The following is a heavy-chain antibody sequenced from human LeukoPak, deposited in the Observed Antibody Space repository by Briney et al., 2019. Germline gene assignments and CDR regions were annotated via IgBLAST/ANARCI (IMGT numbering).Heavy chain of an antibody. V-gene: IGHV3-66*01. CDR1: GFTVSTNY. J-gene: IGHJ4*02. CDR3: ARESNSGYYLSY. CDR2: IYSGGRT. D-gene: IGHD3-22*01. Sequence: GGSLRLSCAASGFTVSTNYMSWVRQAPGKGLEWVSVIYSGGRTYYADSVKGRFTISRDNSKDTQYLQMNSLRAEDTAVYYCARESNSGYYLSYWGQGTLVTVSS.